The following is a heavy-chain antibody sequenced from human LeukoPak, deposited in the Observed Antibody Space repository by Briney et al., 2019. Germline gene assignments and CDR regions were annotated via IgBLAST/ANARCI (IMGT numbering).Heavy chain of an antibody. V-gene: IGHV1-2*02. Sequence: ASMNVSCKSSGFTFTDHYIHWVRQGPGQGLEWMGYIGPHSTFTSSPQEFQGRVTITRDASMSTAYMELTRLTSDDTAVYYCVREGEGPLSKDFDYWGRGTLVTVSS. CDR2: IGPHSTFT. D-gene: IGHD2/OR15-2a*01. CDR3: VREGEGPLSKDFDY. J-gene: IGHJ4*02. CDR1: GFTFTDHY.